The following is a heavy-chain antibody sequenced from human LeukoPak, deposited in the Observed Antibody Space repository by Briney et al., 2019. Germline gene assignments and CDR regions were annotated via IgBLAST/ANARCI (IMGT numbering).Heavy chain of an antibody. J-gene: IGHJ6*02. CDR3: ARDQGLDDILTALMSSYGMDV. CDR1: GFTFSSYT. V-gene: IGHV3-21*06. Sequence: GGSLRLSCAASGFTFSSYTMNWVRQAPGKGLEWVSFISSMSSHIYYADSVKGRFTISRDNAKNSLYLQMNSLRAEDTAVYYCARDQGLDDILTALMSSYGMDVWGQGTAVTVSS. CDR2: ISSMSSHI. D-gene: IGHD3-9*01.